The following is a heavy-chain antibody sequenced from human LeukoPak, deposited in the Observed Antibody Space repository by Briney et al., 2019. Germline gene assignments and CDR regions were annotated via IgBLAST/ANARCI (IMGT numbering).Heavy chain of an antibody. CDR1: GGSFSGYY. CDR3: SRGLDSRKLGY. V-gene: IGHV4-34*01. D-gene: IGHD3-22*01. J-gene: IGHJ4*02. CDR2: IHPSGML. Sequence: PSETLSLTCAVYGGSFSGYYWSWIRQSPEKGLEWIGSIHPSGMLYNNPSLESRVTMSRDTSKNQFSLNLNSVTAADTAVYFCSRGLDSRKLGYWGQGILVTVSS.